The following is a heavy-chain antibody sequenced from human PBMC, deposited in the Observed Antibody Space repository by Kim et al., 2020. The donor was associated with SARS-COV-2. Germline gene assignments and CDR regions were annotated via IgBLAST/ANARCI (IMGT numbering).Heavy chain of an antibody. CDR3: ARDGVLLFTSSWDH. J-gene: IGHJ4*02. D-gene: IGHD6-13*01. Sequence: GGSLRLSCAASDFTFRSYWMSWVRQAPGKGLEWVANIKEDGSVKQYVGSVKGRFTISRDNAKNLLYMQMNSLRADDMAVYYCARDGVLLFTSSWDHWGLGPLVTVSS. V-gene: IGHV3-7*03. CDR2: IKEDGSVK. CDR1: DFTFRSYW.